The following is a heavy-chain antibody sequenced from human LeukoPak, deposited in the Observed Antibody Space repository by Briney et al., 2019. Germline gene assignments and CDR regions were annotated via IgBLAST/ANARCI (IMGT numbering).Heavy chain of an antibody. D-gene: IGHD6-19*01. CDR3: ARRGGSGWYVYFDY. CDR1: GGSISSDY. J-gene: IGHJ4*02. V-gene: IGHV4-59*08. CDR2: IYYSGST. Sequence: SETLSLTCTVSGGSISSDYWSWIRQPPGKGLEWIGYIYYSGSTNYNPSLKSRVTISVDTSKNQFSLKLSSVTAADTAVYYCARRGGSGWYVYFDYWGQGTLVTVSS.